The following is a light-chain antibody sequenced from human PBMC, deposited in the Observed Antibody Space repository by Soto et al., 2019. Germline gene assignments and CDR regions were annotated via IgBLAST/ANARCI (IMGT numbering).Light chain of an antibody. CDR2: DVS. V-gene: IGLV2-14*01. CDR1: SSDVGGYNY. CDR3: NSYTSSRTVV. Sequence: QSALTQPASVSGSPGQSITISCTGTSSDVGGYNYVSWYQQHPGKAPKLMIYDVSNGPSGVSNRFSGSKSGNTATLTISGLQAEDEADYYCNSYTSSRTVVFGAGTKLTVL. J-gene: IGLJ2*01.